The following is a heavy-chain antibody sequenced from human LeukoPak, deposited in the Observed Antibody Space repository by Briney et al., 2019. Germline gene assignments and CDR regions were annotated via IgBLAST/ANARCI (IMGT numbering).Heavy chain of an antibody. CDR2: IYWDDDK. Sequence: SGPTLVKPTQTLTLTCTFSGLSVSTSGVGVDWIRQAPGKALEWLALIYWDDDKSYSPSLRSRLTITKDTSKNQVVLAMTNMDPVDTATYYCARRPPQGTFDYWGQGTLATVSS. CDR1: GLSVSTSGVG. V-gene: IGHV2-5*02. CDR3: ARRPPQGTFDY. J-gene: IGHJ4*02.